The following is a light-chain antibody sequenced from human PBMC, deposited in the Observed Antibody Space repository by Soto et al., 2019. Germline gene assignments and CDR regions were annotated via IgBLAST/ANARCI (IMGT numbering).Light chain of an antibody. Sequence: DIRMTQSPSSLSASVGDRVTITCRASESIGTYLNWYQHKAGEAPRLLIYGASNLQSGVPSRFSGSGSGTDFTLTISSLQPEDFATYYCQQSCNELGTFGQGTKVDIK. CDR3: QQSCNELGT. V-gene: IGKV1-39*01. CDR2: GAS. J-gene: IGKJ1*01. CDR1: ESIGTY.